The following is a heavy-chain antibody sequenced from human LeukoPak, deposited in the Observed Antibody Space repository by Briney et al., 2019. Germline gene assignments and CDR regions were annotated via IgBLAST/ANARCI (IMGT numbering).Heavy chain of an antibody. CDR1: GFTFNSYG. D-gene: IGHD6-19*01. Sequence: GRSLRLSCAASGFTFNSYGMHWVRQAPGKGREWVAVISYDGSNKYYADSVKGRFTIYRDNYKNTLYLQMNSLRAEDTAVYYCAKVVAVAATGDSWGQGTLVTVSS. CDR3: AKVVAVAATGDS. CDR2: ISYDGSNK. J-gene: IGHJ4*02. V-gene: IGHV3-30*18.